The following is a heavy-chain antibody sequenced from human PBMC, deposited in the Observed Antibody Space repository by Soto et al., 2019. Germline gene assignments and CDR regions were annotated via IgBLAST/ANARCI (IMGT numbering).Heavy chain of an antibody. V-gene: IGHV1-18*01. Sequence: QVQLVQSGAEVKKPGASVKVSCKASGYTFTSYGISWVRQAPGQGLDWMGWISAYNGNTNYAQKLQGRVTMTTDTSTSTAYMGLRSLRSDDTAVYYCASVYCSSTSCRRRNNWFDPWGQGTLVTVSS. CDR2: ISAYNGNT. CDR1: GYTFTSYG. J-gene: IGHJ5*02. CDR3: ASVYCSSTSCRRRNNWFDP. D-gene: IGHD2-2*01.